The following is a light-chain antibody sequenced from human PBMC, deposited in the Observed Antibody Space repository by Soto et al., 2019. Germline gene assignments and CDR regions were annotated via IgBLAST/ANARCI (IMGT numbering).Light chain of an antibody. CDR2: LNSDGSH. Sequence: QLVLTQSPSASASRGASVKLTCTLSSGHSNYVIAWHQQQPGKGPRYLMKLNSDGSHSKGDGIPDRFSGSSSGAERYLTISSLQSEDEADYYCQTWDTGIRVFGGGTKLTVL. CDR3: QTWDTGIRV. J-gene: IGLJ2*01. CDR1: SGHSNYV. V-gene: IGLV4-69*01.